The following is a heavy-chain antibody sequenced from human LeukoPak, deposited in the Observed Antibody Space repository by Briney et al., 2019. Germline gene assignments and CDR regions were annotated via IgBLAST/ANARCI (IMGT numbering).Heavy chain of an antibody. Sequence: PGGSLRRVSPACGFICSGYAMGWVHHAPGKGLEWVSAISGSGGSTYYADSVKGRFTISRDNSKNTLYLQMNSLRAEDTAVYYCANHPRSGYDRGGYWGQGTLVTVSS. CDR1: GFICSGYA. CDR2: ISGSGGST. J-gene: IGHJ4*02. CDR3: ANHPRSGYDRGGY. D-gene: IGHD5-12*01. V-gene: IGHV3-23*01.